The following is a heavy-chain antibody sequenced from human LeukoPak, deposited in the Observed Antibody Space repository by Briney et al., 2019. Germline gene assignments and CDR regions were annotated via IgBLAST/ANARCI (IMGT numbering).Heavy chain of an antibody. CDR1: GFTFSSNA. CDR2: VSGSGGST. Sequence: GGSLRLSCAASGFTFSSNAMSWVRQAPGKGLEWVSTVSGSGGSTYYADSVKGRFTISRDSSKNTLYLQMNSLRAEDTAVYYCARGKGHDTSSTDYWGQGTLVTVSS. V-gene: IGHV3-23*01. CDR3: ARGKGHDTSSTDY. J-gene: IGHJ4*02. D-gene: IGHD3-10*01.